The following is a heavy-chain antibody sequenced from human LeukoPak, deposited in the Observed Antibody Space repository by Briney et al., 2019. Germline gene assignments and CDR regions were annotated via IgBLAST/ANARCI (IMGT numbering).Heavy chain of an antibody. CDR2: ISYDGSNK. Sequence: GGSLRLSCAASGFTFSSYGMHWVRQAPGKGLEWVAVISYDGSNKYYADSVKGRFTISRDNSKNTLYLQMNSLRVEDTGVYYCVRGKLVNAVGHFDNWGQGTLVTVSS. V-gene: IGHV3-30*03. CDR1: GFTFSSYG. J-gene: IGHJ4*02. D-gene: IGHD4-23*01. CDR3: VRGKLVNAVGHFDN.